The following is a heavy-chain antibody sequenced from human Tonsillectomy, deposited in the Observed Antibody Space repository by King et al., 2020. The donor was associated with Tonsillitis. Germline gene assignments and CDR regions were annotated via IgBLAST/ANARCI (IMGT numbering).Heavy chain of an antibody. CDR3: ANRASPSMTGTGFDY. Sequence: QLVQSGGGVVQPGRSLRLSCAASGFTFSSYGMHWVRQAPGKGLEWVAVISYDGSNKYYADSVKGRLTISRDNSKNTLYLQMNSLRAEDTALYYCANRASPSMTGTGFDYWGQGTLVTVSS. J-gene: IGHJ4*02. D-gene: IGHD3-9*01. CDR1: GFTFSSYG. V-gene: IGHV3-30*18. CDR2: ISYDGSNK.